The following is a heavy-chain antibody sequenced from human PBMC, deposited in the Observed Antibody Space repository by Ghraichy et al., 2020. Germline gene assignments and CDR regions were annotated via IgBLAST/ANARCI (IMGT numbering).Heavy chain of an antibody. Sequence: GGSLRLSCVGSGLTFSSYSMNWVRQSPGKGLEWVGYITRSSRTITYADSVKGRFTISRDNAQNSLYLQMNSLRDDDTAVYYCAGASSVVRFYYYAGMDVWGQGTTFTVSS. CDR2: ITRSSRTI. CDR3: AGASSVVRFYYYAGMDV. CDR1: GLTFSSYS. D-gene: IGHD4-23*01. J-gene: IGHJ6*02. V-gene: IGHV3-48*02.